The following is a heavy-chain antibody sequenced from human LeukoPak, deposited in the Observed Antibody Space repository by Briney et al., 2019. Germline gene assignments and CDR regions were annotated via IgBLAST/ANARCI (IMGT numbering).Heavy chain of an antibody. J-gene: IGHJ5*02. CDR1: GFTFSSYS. V-gene: IGHV3-21*01. CDR3: ARDFYDSSGYSISWFDP. Sequence: PGGSLRLSCAASGFTFSSYSMNWLRQAPGKALEWVSSISSSSSYIYYADSVKGRFTISRDNAKNLLYLQMNSLRAEDTAVYYCARDFYDSSGYSISWFDPWGQGTLVTVSS. D-gene: IGHD3-22*01. CDR2: ISSSSSYI.